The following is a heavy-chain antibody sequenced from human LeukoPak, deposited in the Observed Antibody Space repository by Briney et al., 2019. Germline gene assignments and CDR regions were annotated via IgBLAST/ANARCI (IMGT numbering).Heavy chain of an antibody. V-gene: IGHV3-48*03. CDR3: AELGMIGGV. D-gene: IGHD3-10*02. Sequence: GGALRLSCAASGFTPSSYEMNWVRQAPGKGLEWVSYISSSGSTIYYADSVKGRFTISRDNAKNSLYLQMNSLRAEDTAVYYCAELGMIGGVWGKGTTVTISS. CDR1: GFTPSSYE. J-gene: IGHJ6*04. CDR2: ISSSGSTI.